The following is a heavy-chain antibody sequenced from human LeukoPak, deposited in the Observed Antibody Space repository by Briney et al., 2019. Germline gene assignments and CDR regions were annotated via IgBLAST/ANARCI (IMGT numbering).Heavy chain of an antibody. CDR1: GFTFSSYA. D-gene: IGHD3-16*02. V-gene: IGHV3-23*01. CDR2: ISGSGGSI. CDR3: AKGYYDYVWGSYRYTPDY. J-gene: IGHJ4*02. Sequence: QPGGSLRLSCAASGFTFSSYAMSWVRQAPGKGLEWVSAISGSGGSIYYADSVKGRFTISRDNSKNTLYLQMNSLRAEDTAVYYCAKGYYDYVWGSYRYTPDYWGQGTLVTVSS.